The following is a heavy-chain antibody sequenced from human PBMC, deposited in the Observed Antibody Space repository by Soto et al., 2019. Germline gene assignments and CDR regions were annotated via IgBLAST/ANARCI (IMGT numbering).Heavy chain of an antibody. CDR1: GGTFSSYA. V-gene: IGHV1-69*01. J-gene: IGHJ6*02. Sequence: QGQLVQSGAEVKKPGSSVKVSCKASGGTFSSYAISWVRQAPGQGLEWLGGIIPIFGTANYAQKCQGRVTITADESTSTAYMELSSLRSEDTAVYYCARRGEAGWLQLRDYYYYGMAVWGQGTTVTVSS. D-gene: IGHD5-12*01. CDR2: IIPIFGTA. CDR3: ARRGEAGWLQLRDYYYYGMAV.